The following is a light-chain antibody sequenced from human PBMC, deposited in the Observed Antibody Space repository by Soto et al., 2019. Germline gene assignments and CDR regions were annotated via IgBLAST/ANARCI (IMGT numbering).Light chain of an antibody. CDR3: QTYDTSLSVVV. Sequence: QSALTQPPSVSGAPGQRVTISCTGSSSNIGAGHDVHWYQQLPGTAPKLLIYGNSNRPSGVPDRFSGSKSGTSAALAITGLQAEDEADYLCQTYDTSLSVVVFGGGTKLTVL. CDR1: SSNIGAGHD. CDR2: GNS. J-gene: IGLJ2*01. V-gene: IGLV1-40*01.